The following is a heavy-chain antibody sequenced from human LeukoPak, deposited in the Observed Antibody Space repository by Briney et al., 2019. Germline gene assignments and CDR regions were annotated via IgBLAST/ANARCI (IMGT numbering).Heavy chain of an antibody. CDR3: ASEYCSGGNCYFDY. Sequence: GESLKISCRGSGYSFTTYWIGWVRQMPGQGLERMGIIFPGDSDTRYSPSFQGQVTISADKSISTAYLQWSSLKASDTAIYYCASEYCSGGNCYFDYWGQGTLVTVSS. CDR2: IFPGDSDT. J-gene: IGHJ4*02. CDR1: GYSFTTYW. D-gene: IGHD2-15*01. V-gene: IGHV5-51*01.